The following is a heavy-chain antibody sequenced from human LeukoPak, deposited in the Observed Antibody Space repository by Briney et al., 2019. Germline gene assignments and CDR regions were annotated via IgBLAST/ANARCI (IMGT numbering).Heavy chain of an antibody. CDR2: ISAYNGNT. D-gene: IGHD6-13*01. Sequence: ASVKVSCKASGYTFTSYGISWVRQAPGQGLEWMGWISAYNGNTNYAQKLQGRVTMTTDTSTSTAYMELRSLRSDDTAVYYCARAEGAAAAPNGAFDIWGQGTMVTVSS. CDR3: ARAEGAAAAPNGAFDI. V-gene: IGHV1-18*01. J-gene: IGHJ3*02. CDR1: GYTFTSYG.